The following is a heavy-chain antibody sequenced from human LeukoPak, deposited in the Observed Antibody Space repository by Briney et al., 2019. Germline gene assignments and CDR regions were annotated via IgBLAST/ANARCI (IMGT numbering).Heavy chain of an antibody. J-gene: IGHJ4*02. CDR2: ISTSGSTI. CDR3: ARDWNYFDY. V-gene: IGHV3-48*03. CDR1: GFTFSSYE. Sequence: GGSLRLSCAASGFTFSSYEMNWVRQAPGKGLDWVSYISTSGSTIYYADSVKGRFTISRDNSKNTLYLQMNSLRAEDTAVNYCARDWNYFDYWGQGTLVTVSS. D-gene: IGHD3-3*01.